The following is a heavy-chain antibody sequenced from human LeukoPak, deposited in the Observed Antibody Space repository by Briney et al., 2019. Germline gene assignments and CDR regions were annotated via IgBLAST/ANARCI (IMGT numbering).Heavy chain of an antibody. CDR2: IYYNGRVT. Sequence: SETLSLTCTVSGGTLNPYYWGWSRLPPGKGLEWIDYIYYNGRVTNYNPSLKGRVSISVDTSKNQFSLNLRSVTAADTAVYYCARIGDGNDLTYWGQGILVNVSS. D-gene: IGHD1-1*01. CDR3: ARIGDGNDLTY. V-gene: IGHV4-59*01. CDR1: GGTLNPYY. J-gene: IGHJ4*02.